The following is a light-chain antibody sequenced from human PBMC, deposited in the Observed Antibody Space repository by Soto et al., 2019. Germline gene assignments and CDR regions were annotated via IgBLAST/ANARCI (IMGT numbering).Light chain of an antibody. CDR1: QGISSY. Sequence: DIQLTQSPSSLSASVGDRVTITCRVSQGISSYLNCYRQKPGKVPKLLIYSASNLQSGVPSRLTISSLQPEDVATYYGQRTYNAPLTFGGGTKVEIK. V-gene: IGKV1-27*01. J-gene: IGKJ4*01. CDR2: SAS. CDR3: QRTYNAPLT.